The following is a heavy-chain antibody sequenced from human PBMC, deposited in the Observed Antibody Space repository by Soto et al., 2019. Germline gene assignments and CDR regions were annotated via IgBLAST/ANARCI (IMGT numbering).Heavy chain of an antibody. CDR1: GYTFTSHW. V-gene: IGHV5-51*01. Sequence: GESLKISCKGSGYTFTSHWIGWVRQMPGKGLEWMGIIYPGDSDTRYSPSLQGQVIISADKSITTAYLQWSSLKASDTAMYYCVRARLLGANRPSNAWFDTWGQGTLVTVSS. D-gene: IGHD1-26*01. CDR3: VRARLLGANRPSNAWFDT. CDR2: IYPGDSDT. J-gene: IGHJ5*02.